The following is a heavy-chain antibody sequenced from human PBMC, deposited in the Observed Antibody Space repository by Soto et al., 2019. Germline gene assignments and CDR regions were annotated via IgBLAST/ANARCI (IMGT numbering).Heavy chain of an antibody. D-gene: IGHD3-22*01. CDR1: GDTFSSSD. CDR3: ARAPFDNLGYQYTNGMDV. CDR2: IIPIFGTV. J-gene: IGHJ6*02. V-gene: IGHV1-69*13. Sequence: GASVKVSCKASGDTFSSSDIYWVRQAPGQGLEWMGGIIPIFGTVNYAQKFKGRVTITAGESTRTAYMELSSLRSEDTAVYFCARAPFDNLGYQYTNGMDVWGQGTTVTVSS.